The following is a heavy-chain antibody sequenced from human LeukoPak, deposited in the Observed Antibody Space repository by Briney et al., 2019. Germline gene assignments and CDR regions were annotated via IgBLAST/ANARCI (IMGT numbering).Heavy chain of an antibody. CDR2: ISWNSGSI. CDR3: AKGGYDSSGSPFDY. J-gene: IGHJ4*02. V-gene: IGHV3-9*01. CDR1: GFTFDDYA. D-gene: IGHD3-22*01. Sequence: GRSLRLSCAASGFTFDDYAMHWVRQAPGKGLEWVSGISWNSGSIGYADPVKGRFTISRDNAKNSLYLQMNSLRAEDTALYYCAKGGYDSSGSPFDYWGQGTLVTVSS.